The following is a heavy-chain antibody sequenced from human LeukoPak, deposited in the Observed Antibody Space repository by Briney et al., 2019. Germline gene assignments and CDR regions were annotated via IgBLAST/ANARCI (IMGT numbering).Heavy chain of an antibody. J-gene: IGHJ4*02. CDR1: GFTFRSYA. CDR2: ISYDGSNK. V-gene: IGHV3-30-3*01. D-gene: IGHD3-22*01. CDR3: ATHYYDSSGYYSPDY. Sequence: GSLRLSCAASGFTFRSYAMYWVRQAPGKGLEWVAVISYDGSNKYYADSVKGRFTISRDNSKSTLYLQMNSLRAEDTAVYYCATHYYDSSGYYSPDYWGQGTLVTVSS.